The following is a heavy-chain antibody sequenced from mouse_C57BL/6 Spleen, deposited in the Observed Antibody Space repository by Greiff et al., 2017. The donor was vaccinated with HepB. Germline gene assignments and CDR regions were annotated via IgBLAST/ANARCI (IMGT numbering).Heavy chain of an antibody. Sequence: VQLHQSGPELVKPGASVKISCKASGYTFTDYYMNWVKQSHGKSLEWIGDINPNNGGTSYNQKFKGKATLTVDKSSSTAYMELRSLTSEDSAVYYCARSDYDYDGWFAYWGQGTLVTVSA. CDR1: GYTFTDYY. CDR2: INPNNGGT. J-gene: IGHJ3*01. V-gene: IGHV1-26*01. CDR3: ARSDYDYDGWFAY. D-gene: IGHD2-4*01.